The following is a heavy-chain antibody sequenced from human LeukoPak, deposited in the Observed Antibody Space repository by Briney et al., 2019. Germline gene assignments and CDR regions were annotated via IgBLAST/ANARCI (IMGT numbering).Heavy chain of an antibody. D-gene: IGHD6-19*01. CDR3: ARRGSSGWYADFDY. Sequence: SETLSPTCTVSGGSISSYYWSWIRQPPGKGLEWIGYIYYSGSTKYNPSLKSRVTISVDTSKNHFSLKLTSVTAADTAVYYCARRGSSGWYADFDYWGHGTLVTVSS. J-gene: IGHJ4*01. CDR1: GGSISSYY. CDR2: IYYSGST. V-gene: IGHV4-59*08.